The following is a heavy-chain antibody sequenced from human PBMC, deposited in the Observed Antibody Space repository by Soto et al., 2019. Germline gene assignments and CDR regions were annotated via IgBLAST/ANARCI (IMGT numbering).Heavy chain of an antibody. CDR3: ARTYSNYAYYYYYMDF. D-gene: IGHD4-4*01. J-gene: IGHJ6*03. CDR1: GGSISGYY. V-gene: IGHV4-59*08. Sequence: QVLLQESGPGLVKPSETLSLTCTVSGGSISGYYWSWIRQPPGKGLEWIGYIYYSGSNNYNPCIKSRITISVDTSKNQFSLKLSSVTAADTAVYYCARTYSNYAYYYYYMDFWGKGTPVTVSS. CDR2: IYYSGSN.